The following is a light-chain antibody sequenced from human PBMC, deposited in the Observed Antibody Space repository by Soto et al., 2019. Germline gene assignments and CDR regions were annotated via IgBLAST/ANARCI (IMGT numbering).Light chain of an antibody. J-gene: IGKJ4*01. CDR2: AAF. V-gene: IGKV1-39*01. CDR1: QRISNY. Sequence: DIPLTQSPSSLSASVGDRVTITCRASQRISNYLNWYQQKPGKAPNLLIYAAFSLESGVPLRFSGSESGTDFTLTITSLQIEDFATYYCQQTFSAPLTFGGGTKVEIK. CDR3: QQTFSAPLT.